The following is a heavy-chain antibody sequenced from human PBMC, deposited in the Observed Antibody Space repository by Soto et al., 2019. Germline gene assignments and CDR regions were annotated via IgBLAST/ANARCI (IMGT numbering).Heavy chain of an antibody. V-gene: IGHV3-48*01. CDR2: ISSSSSTI. J-gene: IGHJ5*02. Sequence: GESLKISCAASGFTFSSYRMNWVRQAQGKGLEWVSYISSSSSTIYYADSVKGRFTISRDNAKNSLYLQMNSLRAEDTAVYYCARHPERIAQIGWFDPWGQGTLVTSPQ. CDR1: GFTFSSYR. CDR3: ARHPERIAQIGWFDP. D-gene: IGHD6-13*01.